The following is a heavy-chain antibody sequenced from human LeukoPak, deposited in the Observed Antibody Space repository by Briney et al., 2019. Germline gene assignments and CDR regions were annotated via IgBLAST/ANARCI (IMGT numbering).Heavy chain of an antibody. J-gene: IGHJ5*02. CDR1: GGSFSGYY. Sequence: SETLSLTCAVYGGSFSGYYWSWIRQPPGKGLEWIGEINHSGSTNYNPSLKSRVTISVDTSKNQFSLKLSSVTAADTAVYYCVRRSSTSCYGFWFDPWGQGTLVTVSS. D-gene: IGHD2-2*01. CDR3: VRRSSTSCYGFWFDP. CDR2: INHSGST. V-gene: IGHV4-34*01.